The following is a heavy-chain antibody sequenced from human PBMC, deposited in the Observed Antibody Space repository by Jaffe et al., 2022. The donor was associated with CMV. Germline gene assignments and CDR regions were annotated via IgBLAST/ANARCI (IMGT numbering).Heavy chain of an antibody. CDR2: TRNKANSYTT. CDR3: ARDSRRYDSSGYYYQDWYFDL. D-gene: IGHD3-22*01. CDR1: GFTFSDHY. Sequence: EVQLVESGGGLVQPGGSLRLSCAASGFTFSDHYMDWVRQAPGKGLEWVGRTRNKANSYTTEYAASVKGRFTISRDDSKNSLYLQMNSLKTEDTAVYYCARDSRRYDSSGYYYQDWYFDLWGRGTLVTVSS. J-gene: IGHJ2*01. V-gene: IGHV3-72*01.